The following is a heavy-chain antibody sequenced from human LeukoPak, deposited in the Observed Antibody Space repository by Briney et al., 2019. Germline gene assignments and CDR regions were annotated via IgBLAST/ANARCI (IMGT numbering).Heavy chain of an antibody. Sequence: PSETPSLTCSVSGRSISSYYWSWIRHPPGKGLGWLGYIYYSGSTNFNPSLKSRVPISVDTSKNQFSLKLSSVTAADTAVYYCARDYYDSSGYPNWFDPWGQGTLVTVSS. CDR2: IYYSGST. V-gene: IGHV4-59*01. D-gene: IGHD3-22*01. CDR1: GRSISSYY. CDR3: ARDYYDSSGYPNWFDP. J-gene: IGHJ5*02.